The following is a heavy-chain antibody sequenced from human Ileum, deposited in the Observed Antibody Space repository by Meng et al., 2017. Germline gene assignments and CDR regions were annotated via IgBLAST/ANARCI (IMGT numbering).Heavy chain of an antibody. V-gene: IGHV4-30-4*01. Sequence: QVQLQESGPRLVKPSQTLSLTCTVSGGSISSGDYYWSWVRQSPGKGPEWIGYIYSNGNTYSNPSLRGRLMISIDTSKNQFSLKLSSLTAADTAVYYCARAPKYCTNAVCSRPLDSWGQGTLVTVSS. CDR2: IYSNGNT. J-gene: IGHJ4*02. CDR3: ARAPKYCTNAVCSRPLDS. CDR1: GGSISSGDYY. D-gene: IGHD2-8*01.